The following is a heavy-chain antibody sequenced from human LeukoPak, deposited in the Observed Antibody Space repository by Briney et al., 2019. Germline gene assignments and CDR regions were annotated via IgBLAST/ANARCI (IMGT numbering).Heavy chain of an antibody. Sequence: PGRSLRLSCAASGFTFSSYSMNWVSQAPGKGLEWVSSISSSSSYIYYADSVKGRFTISRDNAKNSLYLQMNSLRAEDTAVYYCARDLSRYYYYGMDVWGQGTTVTVSS. CDR3: ARDLSRYYYYGMDV. CDR2: ISSSSSYI. V-gene: IGHV3-21*01. J-gene: IGHJ6*02. D-gene: IGHD6-19*01. CDR1: GFTFSSYS.